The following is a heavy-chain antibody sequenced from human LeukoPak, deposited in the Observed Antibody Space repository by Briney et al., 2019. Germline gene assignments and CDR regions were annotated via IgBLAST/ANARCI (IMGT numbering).Heavy chain of an antibody. CDR3: AKRDSSGYYYDYYYYYGMDV. CDR1: GFTFSGYA. V-gene: IGHV3-23*01. D-gene: IGHD3-22*01. J-gene: IGHJ6*02. CDR2: ISGSGGST. Sequence: PGGSLRLSCAASGFTFSGYAMSWVRQAPGKGLEWVSAISGSGGSTYYADSVKGRFTISRDNSKNTLYLQMNSLRAEDTAVYYCAKRDSSGYYYDYYYYYGMDVWGQGTTVTVSS.